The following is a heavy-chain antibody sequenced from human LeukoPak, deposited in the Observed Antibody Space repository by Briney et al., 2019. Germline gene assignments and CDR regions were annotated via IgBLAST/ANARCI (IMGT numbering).Heavy chain of an antibody. J-gene: IGHJ4*02. D-gene: IGHD1-20*01. CDR2: ISGTGDST. CDR1: EFTFQTFA. Sequence: GGSLRLSCAASEFTFQTFAMSWVRQAPGKGLQWVSAISGTGDSTYYPDSVKGRFTISRDNSKNMLYLEMRSLRAEDTAVYYCAKHKGRITGTPSYDYCGLGTLVTVSS. V-gene: IGHV3-23*01. CDR3: AKHKGRITGTPSYDY.